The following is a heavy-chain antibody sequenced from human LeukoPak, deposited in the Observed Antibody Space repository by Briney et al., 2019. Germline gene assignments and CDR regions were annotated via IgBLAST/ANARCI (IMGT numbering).Heavy chain of an antibody. J-gene: IGHJ4*02. D-gene: IGHD5-12*01. CDR2: ISSSSSYI. CDR1: GFTFSSYS. CDR3: ARGVVATSETPSDFDY. V-gene: IGHV3-21*01. Sequence: PGGSLRLSCAASGFTFSSYSMNWVRQAPGKGLEWVPSISSSSSYIYYADSVKGRFTISRDNAKNSLYLQMNSLRAEDTAVYYCARGVVATSETPSDFDYWGQGTLVTVSS.